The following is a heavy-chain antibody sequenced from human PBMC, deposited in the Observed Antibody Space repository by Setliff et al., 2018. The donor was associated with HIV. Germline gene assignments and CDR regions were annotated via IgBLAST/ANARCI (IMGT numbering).Heavy chain of an antibody. CDR1: GYTFSDYG. J-gene: IGHJ3*02. D-gene: IGHD2-2*01. V-gene: IGHV1-18*01. Sequence: ASVKVSCKASGYTFSDYGISWVRQAPGQGLEWMGWISAHNGRINYAQKFQGRVTMTTDRSTSTAYMELRSLRSDDTAVYYCARDRGVYCISSSCYSPVDAFDIWGQGTMVTVSS. CDR3: ARDRGVYCISSSCYSPVDAFDI. CDR2: ISAHNGRI.